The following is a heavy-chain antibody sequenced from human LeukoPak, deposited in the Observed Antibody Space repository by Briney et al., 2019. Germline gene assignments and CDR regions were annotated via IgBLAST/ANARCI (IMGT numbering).Heavy chain of an antibody. Sequence: ASVTVSCKASGYTFTGYYMHWVRQAPGQGLEGMGWINPNSGGTNYAQKFQGRVTMTRDTSISTAYMELSRLRSDDTAVYYCARDAAAGTNWFDPWGQGTLVTVSS. D-gene: IGHD6-13*01. CDR2: INPNSGGT. V-gene: IGHV1-2*02. CDR3: ARDAAAGTNWFDP. J-gene: IGHJ5*02. CDR1: GYTFTGYY.